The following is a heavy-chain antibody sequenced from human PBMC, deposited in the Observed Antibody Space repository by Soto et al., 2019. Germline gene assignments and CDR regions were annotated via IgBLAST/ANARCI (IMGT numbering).Heavy chain of an antibody. D-gene: IGHD1-26*01. J-gene: IGHJ4*02. Sequence: PSETLSLTCDVYGGSFSDYIWTWIRQTPGKRLQWIGQINHSGSANYNPSLKSRVTISVHTSSSQFSLELSSVTAADTAVYYCARGLISGSHYSGGWYYFDSWGQGTQVTVSS. CDR3: ARGLISGSHYSGGWYYFDS. CDR1: GGSFSDYI. V-gene: IGHV4-34*01. CDR2: INHSGSA.